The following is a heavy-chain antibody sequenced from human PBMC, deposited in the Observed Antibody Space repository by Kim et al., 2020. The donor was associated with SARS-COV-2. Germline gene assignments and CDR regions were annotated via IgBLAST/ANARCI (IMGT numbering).Heavy chain of an antibody. J-gene: IGHJ5*02. V-gene: IGHV4-39*07. D-gene: IGHD4-17*01. CDR2: T. CDR3: ARDPLGGDYSP. Sequence: TDYNPSLKRRVTISVDTSKIQFSLKLSAVTAADTAVYYCARDPLGGDYSPWGQGTLVTVSS.